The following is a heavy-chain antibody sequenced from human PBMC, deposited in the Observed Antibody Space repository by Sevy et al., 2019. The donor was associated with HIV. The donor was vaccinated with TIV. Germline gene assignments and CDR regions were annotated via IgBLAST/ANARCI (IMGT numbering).Heavy chain of an antibody. CDR2: ISSRGSTI. V-gene: IGHV3-11*01. CDR1: GFTYSDYY. J-gene: IGHJ2*01. D-gene: IGHD3-10*01. Sequence: GGSLRLSCAASGFTYSDYYMSWIRQAPGRGLEWISYISSRGSTIYYADSVKGRFTISRENAKNSLFLQMNSLRAEDTAVYYCAREGSLRYFDLWGRGTLVTVSS. CDR3: AREGSLRYFDL.